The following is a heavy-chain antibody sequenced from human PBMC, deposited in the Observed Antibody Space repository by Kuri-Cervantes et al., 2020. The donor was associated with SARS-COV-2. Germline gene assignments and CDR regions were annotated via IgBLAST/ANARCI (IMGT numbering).Heavy chain of an antibody. V-gene: IGHV4-61*02. J-gene: IGHJ6*03. Sequence: SETLSLTCTVSGGSISSGSYYWSWIRQPAGKGLEWNGRIYTSGSTNYNPSLKSRVTISVDTSKNQFSLKLSSVTAADTAVYYCAREGSDIVVVPAAIRAYYYMDVWGKGTTVTVSS. CDR1: GGSISSGSYY. CDR3: AREGSDIVVVPAAIRAYYYMDV. D-gene: IGHD2-2*01. CDR2: IYTSGST.